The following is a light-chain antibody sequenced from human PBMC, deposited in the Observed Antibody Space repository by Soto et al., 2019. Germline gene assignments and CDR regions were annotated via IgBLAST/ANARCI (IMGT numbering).Light chain of an antibody. CDR2: ATS. CDR3: QQYNNWPLT. Sequence: EIVMTQSPATLSVSPGERATLSCRACHRVSSYLAWYQQKPGQAPRLLIYATSTRATGIPARFSGSGSGTEFTLTISSLQSEDFAVYYCQQYNNWPLTFGGGTKVEIK. CDR1: HRVSSY. V-gene: IGKV3-15*01. J-gene: IGKJ4*01.